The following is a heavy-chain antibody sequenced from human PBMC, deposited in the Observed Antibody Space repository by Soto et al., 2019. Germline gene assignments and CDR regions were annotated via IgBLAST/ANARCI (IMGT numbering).Heavy chain of an antibody. CDR2: IYRSGTT. CDR3: ARTHSGSYYSVFNY. CDR1: NFSISSGYY. D-gene: IGHD1-26*01. V-gene: IGHV4-38-2*01. J-gene: IGHJ4*02. Sequence: PSETLSLTCVVSNFSISSGYYWGWIRQSPGKGLEWIASIYRSGTTSYNPSLKSRVTISVDPSKNQFSLMLTAVTAADTAVYYCARTHSGSYYSVFNYWRRGSLVTVPS.